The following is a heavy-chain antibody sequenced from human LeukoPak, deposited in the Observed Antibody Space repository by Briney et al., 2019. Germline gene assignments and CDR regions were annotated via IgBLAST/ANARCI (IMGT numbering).Heavy chain of an antibody. V-gene: IGHV3-21*01. D-gene: IGHD3/OR15-3a*01. CDR2: ISSSARYT. J-gene: IGHJ6*02. Sequence: GGSLRLSCAASGFTLSTYSINWVRQPAGKWLEWVSSISSSARYTYYADSVKGRFTISRDNAKNSLYLQMNSLRAEDTAVYYCARGGVGLVIIPGWEYDYYGLDVWGQGTTVTVSS. CDR3: ARGGVGLVIIPGWEYDYYGLDV. CDR1: GFTLSTYS.